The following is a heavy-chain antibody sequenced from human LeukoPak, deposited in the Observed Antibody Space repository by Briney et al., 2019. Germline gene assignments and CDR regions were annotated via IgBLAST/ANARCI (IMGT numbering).Heavy chain of an antibody. D-gene: IGHD3-22*01. V-gene: IGHV3-48*01. CDR3: ARTYDSSGPDDAFDI. CDR1: GFTFSSYS. Sequence: PGGSLRLSCAASGFTFSSYSMNWVRQAPGKGLDWVSYISSSSSTIYYADSVKGRFTISRDNAKNSLYLQMNSLRAEDTAVYYCARTYDSSGPDDAFDIWGQGTMSPSLQ. J-gene: IGHJ3*02. CDR2: ISSSSSTI.